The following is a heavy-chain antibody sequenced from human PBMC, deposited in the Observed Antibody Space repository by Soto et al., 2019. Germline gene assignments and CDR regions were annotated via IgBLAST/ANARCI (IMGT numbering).Heavy chain of an antibody. J-gene: IGHJ4*02. CDR3: AREGAIFGVVIIFPHAYYFDY. CDR1: GGSFSGYY. D-gene: IGHD3-3*01. CDR2: INHSGST. Sequence: QVQLQQWGAGLLKPSETLSLTCAVYGGSFSGYYWSWIRQPPGKGLEWLGEINHSGSTNYTPSLKSRVTIPVDTSRNQFSLKLSSVTAANTAVYYCAREGAIFGVVIIFPHAYYFDYWGQGTLVTVSS. V-gene: IGHV4-34*01.